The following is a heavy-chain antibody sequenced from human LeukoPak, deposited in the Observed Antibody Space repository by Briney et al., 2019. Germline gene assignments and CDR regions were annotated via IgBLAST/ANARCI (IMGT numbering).Heavy chain of an antibody. D-gene: IGHD5-12*01. CDR1: GFPFSDYA. CDR2: IVRSGERT. V-gene: IGHV3-23*01. Sequence: PGGSLRLSCAASGFPFSDYAMTWVRQAPGEGLEWVAIIVRSGERTNYADSVKGRFTISRDNSKNTLYLQINSLRAEDSAAYYCGGCSGEDWPPLLDYWSQGILVTVSS. J-gene: IGHJ4*02. CDR3: GGCSGEDWPPLLDY.